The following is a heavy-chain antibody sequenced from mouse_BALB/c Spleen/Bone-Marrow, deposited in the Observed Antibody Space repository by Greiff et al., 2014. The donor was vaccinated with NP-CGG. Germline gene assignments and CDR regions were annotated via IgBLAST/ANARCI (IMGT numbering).Heavy chain of an antibody. CDR1: GFTFSSFG. J-gene: IGHJ4*01. D-gene: IGHD2-4*01. CDR2: ISSGSSTI. CDR3: ARDDYDYAMDY. Sequence: DVHLVESGGGLVQPGGSRKLSCAASGFTFSSFGMHWVRQAPEKGLEWVAYISSGSSTIYYADTAKGRFTISRDNPKNTLFLQMTSLRSEDTAMYYCARDDYDYAMDYWGQGTSVTVSS. V-gene: IGHV5-17*02.